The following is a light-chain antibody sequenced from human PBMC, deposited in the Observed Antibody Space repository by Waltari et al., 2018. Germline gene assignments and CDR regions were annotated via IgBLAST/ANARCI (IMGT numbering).Light chain of an antibody. V-gene: IGLV2-14*01. CDR3: SSYTSSHTLV. CDR1: NSDVGGYNY. J-gene: IGLJ1*01. Sequence: QSALTQPASVSGSPGQSITISCTGTNSDVGGYNYVYWHQQHPGKAPKLMIYEVSNRPSGVSNRFSGSKSGNTASLTISGLQAEDEADYYCSSYTSSHTLVFGTGTKVTVL. CDR2: EVS.